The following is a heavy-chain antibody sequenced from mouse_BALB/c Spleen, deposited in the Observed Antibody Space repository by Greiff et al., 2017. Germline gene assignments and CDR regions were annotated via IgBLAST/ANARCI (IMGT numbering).Heavy chain of an antibody. D-gene: IGHD2-4*01. CDR3: ARSITAFDY. J-gene: IGHJ2*01. Sequence: QVQLQQSGPELVKPGASVRISCKASGYTFTSYYIHWVKQRPGQGLEWIGWIYPGNVNTKYNEKFKGKATLTADKSSSTAYMQLSSLTSEDSAVYFCARSITAFDYWGQGTTLTVSS. CDR1: GYTFTSYY. CDR2: IYPGNVNT. V-gene: IGHV1S56*01.